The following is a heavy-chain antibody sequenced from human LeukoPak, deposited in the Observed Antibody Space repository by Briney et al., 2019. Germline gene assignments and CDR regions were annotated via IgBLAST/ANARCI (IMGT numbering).Heavy chain of an antibody. CDR1: GFIFSGYT. J-gene: IGHJ4*02. CDR2: INWNGGST. V-gene: IGHV3-20*04. Sequence: PGGSLRLSCAASGFIFSGYTMNWVRQAPGKGLEWVSGINWNGGSTGYADSVKGRFTISRDNAKNSLYLQMNSLRAEDTALYYCARGYGDYDFFFNYWGQGTLVTVSS. D-gene: IGHD4-17*01. CDR3: ARGYGDYDFFFNY.